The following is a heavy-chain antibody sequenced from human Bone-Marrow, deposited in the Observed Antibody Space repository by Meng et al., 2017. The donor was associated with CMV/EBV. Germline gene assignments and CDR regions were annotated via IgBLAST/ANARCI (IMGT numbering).Heavy chain of an antibody. CDR2: ISSSSSYI. CDR3: AWGSGLAS. Sequence: GESLKISCAASGFTFSSYSMNWVRQAPGKGLEWVSSISSSSSYIYYADSVKGRFTISRDNARNSLYLQMNSLRVEDTAVYHCAWGSGLASWGQGTLFTVSS. J-gene: IGHJ4*02. V-gene: IGHV3-21*01. CDR1: GFTFSSYS. D-gene: IGHD3-16*01.